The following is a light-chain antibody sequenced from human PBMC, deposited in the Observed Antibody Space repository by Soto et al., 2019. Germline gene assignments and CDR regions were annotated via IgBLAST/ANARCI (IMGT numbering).Light chain of an antibody. Sequence: EIVLTQSPATLSVSPGERATLSCRASQSVSSNLAWYQQKPGQAPRLLIYDASNRATGTPDRFSGSGSGTDFTLTISRLEPEDFAVYYCQQYGTSPRAFGPGTKVDIK. J-gene: IGKJ1*01. CDR2: DAS. V-gene: IGKV3-20*01. CDR3: QQYGTSPRA. CDR1: QSVSSN.